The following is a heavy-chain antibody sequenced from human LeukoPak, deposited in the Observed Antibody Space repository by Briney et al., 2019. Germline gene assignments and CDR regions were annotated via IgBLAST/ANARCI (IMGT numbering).Heavy chain of an antibody. CDR3: AGGRHDFLH. CDR2: INLDGTEE. J-gene: IGHJ4*02. Sequence: GGSLRLSCAASGSLFSTYWMTWVRQAPGKGLEWVANINLDGTEEHYVDSSLKGRFTISRDNAKNSLYLQMNSQRVEDTAVYYCAGGRHDFLHWGQGTLVTVSS. D-gene: IGHD3/OR15-3a*01. V-gene: IGHV3-7*01. CDR1: GSLFSTYW.